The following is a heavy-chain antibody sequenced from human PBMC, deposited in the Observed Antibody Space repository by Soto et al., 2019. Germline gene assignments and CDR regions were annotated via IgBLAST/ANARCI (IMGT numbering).Heavy chain of an antibody. CDR1: GYTLTELS. V-gene: IGHV1-24*01. CDR3: ARIQSFPGIAAAVMFDP. J-gene: IGHJ5*02. Sequence: ASVKVSCKVSGYTLTELSMHWVRQAPGKGLEWMGGFDPEDGETIYAQKFQGRVTMTEDTSTDTAYMELRSLRSDDTAVYYCARIQSFPGIAAAVMFDPWGQGTLVTVSS. D-gene: IGHD6-13*01. CDR2: FDPEDGET.